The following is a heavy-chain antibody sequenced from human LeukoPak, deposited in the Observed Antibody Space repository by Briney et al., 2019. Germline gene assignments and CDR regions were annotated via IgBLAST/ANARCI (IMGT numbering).Heavy chain of an antibody. J-gene: IGHJ6*03. CDR1: GFTFSSYE. D-gene: IGHD2-2*02. CDR3: ASICSSTSCYTYYYYMDV. Sequence: PGGSLRLSCAASGFTFSSYEMNWVRQAPGKGLEWVSYISSSGSTIYYADSVKGRFTISRDNAKNSLYLQMNSLRAEDTAVYYCASICSSTSCYTYYYYMDVWGKGTTVTVSS. V-gene: IGHV3-48*03. CDR2: ISSSGSTI.